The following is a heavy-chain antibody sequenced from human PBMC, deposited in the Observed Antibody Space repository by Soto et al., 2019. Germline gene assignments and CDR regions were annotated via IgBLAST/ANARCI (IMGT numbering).Heavy chain of an antibody. V-gene: IGHV4-39*01. Sequence: PSETLSLTCTVSGVSISSSSYYWGWIRQPPGKGLEWSGSIYYSGSTYYNPSLKSRVTISVDTSKNQFSLKLSSVTAADTAVYYCASTYDSSGSYSEDAYYYGMDVWGQGTTVTVSS. CDR3: ASTYDSSGSYSEDAYYYGMDV. CDR1: GVSISSSSYY. J-gene: IGHJ6*02. CDR2: IYYSGST. D-gene: IGHD3-22*01.